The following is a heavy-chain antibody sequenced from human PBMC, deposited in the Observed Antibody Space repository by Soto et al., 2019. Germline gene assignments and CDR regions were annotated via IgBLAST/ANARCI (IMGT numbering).Heavy chain of an antibody. CDR2: IIPIFGTA. D-gene: IGHD3-22*01. CDR3: AVTMTNYYYYGMDV. J-gene: IGHJ6*02. Sequence: GQGLEWMGGIIPIFGTADYAQKFQGRVTITAGESTSTAYMELSSLRSEDTAVYYCAVTMTNYYYYGMDVWGQGTTVTVSS. V-gene: IGHV1-69*01.